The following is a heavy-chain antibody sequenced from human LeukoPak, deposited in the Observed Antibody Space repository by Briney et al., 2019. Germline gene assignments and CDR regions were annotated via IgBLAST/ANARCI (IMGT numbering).Heavy chain of an antibody. Sequence: PSETLSLTCTVSGGSISSYYWSWIRQPPGKGLEWIGYIYYSGSTYYNPSLKSRVTISVDTSKHQVSLKLSSVTAADTAVYYCARLGGYGDILTGFGGFDPWGQGTLVTVSS. CDR1: GGSISSYY. V-gene: IGHV4-59*08. J-gene: IGHJ5*02. D-gene: IGHD3-9*01. CDR2: IYYSGST. CDR3: ARLGGYGDILTGFGGFDP.